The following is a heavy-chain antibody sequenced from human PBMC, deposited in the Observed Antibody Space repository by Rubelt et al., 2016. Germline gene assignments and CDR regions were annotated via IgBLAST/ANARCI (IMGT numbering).Heavy chain of an antibody. CDR3: ARHLRCLGGSCGAVNI. Sequence: QVQLQESGPGLVKPSETLSLTCTVSGGSISSYYWSWIRQPPGKGLEWIGYIYYSWSTNYNPSHKSRVAISGRTSKNQILLKMNCGTGADTDVYYSARHLRCLGGSCGAVNIWGKGTMVTVSS. D-gene: IGHD3-3*01. CDR1: GGSISSYY. CDR2: IYYSWST. V-gene: IGHV4-59*08. J-gene: IGHJ3*02.